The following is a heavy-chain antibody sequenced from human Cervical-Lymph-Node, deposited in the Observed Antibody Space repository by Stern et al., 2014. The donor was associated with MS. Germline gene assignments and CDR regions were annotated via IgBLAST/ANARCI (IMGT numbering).Heavy chain of an antibody. Sequence: QVQLQESGPGLVKPSETLSLTCSVSGGSISRYYWSWIRQTPGKGLEWIGHIYYSGSTNYNPSLKSRVAISVDTSKNQFSLKLSSVTAADTAVYFCASSFGDLTAYFDSWGQGTLVTVSS. CDR3: ASSFGDLTAYFDS. CDR2: IYYSGST. CDR1: GGSISRYY. V-gene: IGHV4-59*01. D-gene: IGHD4-17*01. J-gene: IGHJ4*02.